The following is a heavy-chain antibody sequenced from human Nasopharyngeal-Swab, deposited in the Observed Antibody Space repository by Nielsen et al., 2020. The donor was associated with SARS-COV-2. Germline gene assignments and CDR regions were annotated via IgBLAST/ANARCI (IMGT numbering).Heavy chain of an antibody. V-gene: IGHV4-39*02. D-gene: IGHD6-13*01. CDR3: ARDDSPAAGYSSSWYQWGYAFDI. J-gene: IGHJ3*02. CDR2: VYYSGST. CDR1: GVSISSSSYY. Sequence: SETLSLTCSVSGVSISSSSYYWGWLRQPPGKGLEWIGTVYYSGSTYYSPSLKSRVTISVDTSKNQFSLKVSSVTAADTAVYYCARDDSPAAGYSSSWYQWGYAFDIWGQGTMVTVSS.